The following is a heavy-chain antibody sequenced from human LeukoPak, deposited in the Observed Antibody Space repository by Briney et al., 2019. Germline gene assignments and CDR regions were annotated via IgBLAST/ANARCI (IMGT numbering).Heavy chain of an antibody. J-gene: IGHJ6*04. Sequence: GGSVRLSCVASGFTSSAFWMRWVRRPPGKGLEGVANKKKDGSEKEYVDSVKGRFSSLRDNAQHSVYLQMNRLRAEHTAVYYCATFAGVVPGGLLLWGKGTTVIVSS. CDR1: GFTSSAFW. D-gene: IGHD2-2*01. CDR3: ATFAGVVPGGLLL. CDR2: KKKDGSEK. V-gene: IGHV3-7*01.